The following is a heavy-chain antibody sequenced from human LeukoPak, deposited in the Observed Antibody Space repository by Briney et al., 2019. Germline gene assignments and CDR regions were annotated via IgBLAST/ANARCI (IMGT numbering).Heavy chain of an antibody. CDR3: AREETELTYYYDSSGWRGFDY. V-gene: IGHV4-61*02. D-gene: IGHD3-22*01. CDR2: IYTSGST. Sequence: SETLSLTCTVSGGSISSGSYYWSWIRQPAGKGLEWIGRIYTSGSTNYNPSLKSRVTISVDTSKNQFSLKLSSVTAADTAVYYCAREETELTYYYDSSGWRGFDYWGQGTLVTVSS. J-gene: IGHJ4*02. CDR1: GGSISSGSYY.